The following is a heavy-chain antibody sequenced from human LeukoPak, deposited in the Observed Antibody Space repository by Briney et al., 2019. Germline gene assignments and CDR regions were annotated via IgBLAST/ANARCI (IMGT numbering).Heavy chain of an antibody. CDR1: GGSISSSSYY. Sequence: SETLSLTCTVSGGSISSSSYYWGWIRQPPGKGLEWIGSIYYTGSTYYNPSLKSRVTISVDTSKNQFSLKVSSVTAADTAVYYCARWVGSSGWYDYWGQGTLVTVSS. J-gene: IGHJ4*02. D-gene: IGHD6-19*01. CDR3: ARWVGSSGWYDY. CDR2: IYYTGST. V-gene: IGHV4-39*07.